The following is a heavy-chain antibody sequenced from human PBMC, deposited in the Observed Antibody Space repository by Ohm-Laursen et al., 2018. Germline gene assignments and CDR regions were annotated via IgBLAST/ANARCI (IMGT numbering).Heavy chain of an antibody. J-gene: IGHJ3*02. CDR3: ARGLSVIVVVIKTFDI. D-gene: IGHD3-22*01. CDR1: GASISTHY. Sequence: TLSLTCTVSGASISTHYWSWIRQPAGKGLEWIGRIYASGITNYNPSLKSRLTISVDTSKNQFSLKLSSVTAADTAVYYCARGLSVIVVVIKTFDIWGQGTMVTVSS. V-gene: IGHV4-4*07. CDR2: IYASGIT.